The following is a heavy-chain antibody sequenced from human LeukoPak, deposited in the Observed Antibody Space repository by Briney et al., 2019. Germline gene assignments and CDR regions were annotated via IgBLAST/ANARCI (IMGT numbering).Heavy chain of an antibody. D-gene: IGHD6-13*01. Sequence: GGSVRFSCAASGFTFSGNAMSWVGQGPGKGLMGFSAICGSGGSTYYAESMKGRFTISRDNSKNTLYLLMNSLRAEDTAVYCCAKGFTAIAAAGTNWFDPWGQGTRVTVSS. CDR3: AKGFTAIAAAGTNWFDP. CDR1: GFTFSGNA. J-gene: IGHJ5*02. CDR2: ICGSGGST. V-gene: IGHV3-23*01.